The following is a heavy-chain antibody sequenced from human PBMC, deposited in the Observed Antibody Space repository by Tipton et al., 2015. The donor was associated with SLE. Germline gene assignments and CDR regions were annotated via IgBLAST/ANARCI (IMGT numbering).Heavy chain of an antibody. D-gene: IGHD3-10*01. Sequence: SLRLSCTASGFTFSNYGMHWLRQAPGKGLEWVTFIRYDGSSQHYADSVRGRFTISRDNSKNMFNLQMNSLRAEDTAVYYCAKAATMVRGIITPRDYLDYWGQGTLVTVSS. CDR1: GFTFSNYG. CDR3: AKAATMVRGIITPRDYLDY. CDR2: IRYDGSSQ. J-gene: IGHJ4*02. V-gene: IGHV3-30*02.